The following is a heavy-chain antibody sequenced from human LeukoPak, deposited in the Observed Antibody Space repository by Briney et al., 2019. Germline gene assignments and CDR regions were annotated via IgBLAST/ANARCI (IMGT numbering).Heavy chain of an antibody. CDR1: GGSIRSYY. CDR2: IYTSGST. Sequence: PSETLSLTCTVSGGSIRSYYWSWIRQPAGKGLEWIGRIYTSGSTNYNPSLKSRATMSVDTSKNQFSLNLSSVTAADTAVYYCARGGVDYYDSSGYPYYFDYWGQGTLVTVSS. V-gene: IGHV4-4*07. CDR3: ARGGVDYYDSSGYPYYFDY. J-gene: IGHJ4*02. D-gene: IGHD3-22*01.